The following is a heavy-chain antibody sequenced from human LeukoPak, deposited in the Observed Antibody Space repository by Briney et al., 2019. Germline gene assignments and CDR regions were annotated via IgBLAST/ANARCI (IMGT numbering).Heavy chain of an antibody. J-gene: IGHJ4*02. Sequence: GGSLRLSCAASGFTFSDYYMNWIRRAPGKGLEWVSYISSGGSTINYADSVKGRFTISRDNAKNSLYLQMNSLRAEDTAVYYCARQYNYDSRAFDYWGQGTLVTVSS. CDR1: GFTFSDYY. CDR3: ARQYNYDSRAFDY. D-gene: IGHD5-18*01. V-gene: IGHV3-11*01. CDR2: ISSGGSTI.